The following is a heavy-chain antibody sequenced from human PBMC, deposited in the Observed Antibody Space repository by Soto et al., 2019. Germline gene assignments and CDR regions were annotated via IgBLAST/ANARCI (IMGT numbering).Heavy chain of an antibody. J-gene: IGHJ5*02. CDR1: GDSVSIKAAA. V-gene: IGHV6-1*01. CDR2: TYFRSKWYN. CDR3: ARRYHDSSGYYSIVDP. D-gene: IGHD3-22*01. Sequence: PSPTLSLTCAISGDSVSIKAAAWNWIRQSPSGGLEWLGRTYFRSKWYNDYAISVKSRIAINPDTSKNQFSLKLSSVTAADTAIYYCARRYHDSSGYYSIVDPWGQGTLVTVSS.